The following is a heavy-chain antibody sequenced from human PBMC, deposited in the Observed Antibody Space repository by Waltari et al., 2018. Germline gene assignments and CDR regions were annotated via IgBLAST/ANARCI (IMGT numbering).Heavy chain of an antibody. D-gene: IGHD3-9*01. V-gene: IGHV4-4*02. Sequence: QVQLQESGPGLVKPSGTLSLTCAVSGGSISSRNWWSWVRPPPGKGLEWIGEIYHSGSTNYNPSLKSRVTISVDKSKNQFSLKLSSVTAADTAVYYCARRLRYFDWGRILDPWGQGTLVTVSS. CDR2: IYHSGST. CDR3: ARRLRYFDWGRILDP. CDR1: GGSISSRNW. J-gene: IGHJ5*02.